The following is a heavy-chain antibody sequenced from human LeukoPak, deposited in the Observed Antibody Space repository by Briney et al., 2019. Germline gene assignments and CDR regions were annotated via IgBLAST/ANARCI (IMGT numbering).Heavy chain of an antibody. J-gene: IGHJ4*02. CDR2: ISYDGSNK. D-gene: IGHD3-10*01. CDR1: GFTFSSYG. Sequence: GGSLRLSCAASGFTFSSYGMHWVRQAPGKGLEWVAVISYDGSNKYYADSVKGRFTISRDNSKNTLYLQMNSLRAEDTAVHYCAIGTYYYGSGSYVWGQGTLVTVSS. CDR3: AIGTYYYGSGSYV. V-gene: IGHV3-30*03.